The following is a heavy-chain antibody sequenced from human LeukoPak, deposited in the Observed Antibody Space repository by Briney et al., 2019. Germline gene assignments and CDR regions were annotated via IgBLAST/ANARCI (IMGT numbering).Heavy chain of an antibody. CDR3: ARGYDSSGYYFLFDY. Sequence: SETLSLTCTVSGGSISGYYWSWIRQPPGKGLEWIAYIYYNGISNYNPSLKSRVTISVDTSKNQFSLKLSSVTAADTAVYYCARGYDSSGYYFLFDYWGQGTLVTVSS. CDR1: GGSISGYY. D-gene: IGHD3-22*01. CDR2: IYYNGIS. V-gene: IGHV4-59*01. J-gene: IGHJ4*02.